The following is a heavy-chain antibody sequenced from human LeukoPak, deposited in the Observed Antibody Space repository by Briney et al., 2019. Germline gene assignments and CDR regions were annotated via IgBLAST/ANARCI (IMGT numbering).Heavy chain of an antibody. CDR2: IYYSGST. Sequence: SETLSLTCTVSGGSISSYYWSWIRQPPGKGLEWIGYIYYSGSTNYNPSLKSRVTISVDTSKNQFSLKLSSVTAADTAVYYCARDPHRIAAADYWGQGTLVTVSS. CDR3: ARDPHRIAAADY. J-gene: IGHJ4*02. D-gene: IGHD6-13*01. CDR1: GGSISSYY. V-gene: IGHV4-59*12.